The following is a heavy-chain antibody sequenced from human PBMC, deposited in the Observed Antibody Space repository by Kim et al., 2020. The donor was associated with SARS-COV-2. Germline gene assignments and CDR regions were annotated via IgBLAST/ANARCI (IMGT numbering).Heavy chain of an antibody. CDR3: ARGILRTKGAFDI. CDR1: GFTFSREW. Sequence: GGSLRLSCAASGFTFSREWMHWVRQGPGMGLVWVSRINPYGSITNYADSVKGRFTISRDNAKNTLYLQMNSLRAEDTALYYCARGILRTKGAFDIWGQGAMVTVSS. J-gene: IGHJ3*02. CDR2: INPYGSIT. V-gene: IGHV3-74*01. D-gene: IGHD1-26*01.